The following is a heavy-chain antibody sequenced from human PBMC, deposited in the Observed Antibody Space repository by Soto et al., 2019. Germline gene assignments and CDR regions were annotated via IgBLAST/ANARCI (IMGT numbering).Heavy chain of an antibody. J-gene: IGHJ4*02. CDR3: ARLHRSSSGDLYFDY. V-gene: IGHV1-3*01. D-gene: IGHD6-6*01. Sequence: QVQLVQSGPEVKKPGASVKVSCKASGYSFTSYTIHWVRQAPGQRLEWMGWINAGDGNTKHSQKFQGRVTFTRDTSASTAYMEQSSLRSEDTAVYYCARLHRSSSGDLYFDYWGQGTLVTVSS. CDR2: INAGDGNT. CDR1: GYSFTSYT.